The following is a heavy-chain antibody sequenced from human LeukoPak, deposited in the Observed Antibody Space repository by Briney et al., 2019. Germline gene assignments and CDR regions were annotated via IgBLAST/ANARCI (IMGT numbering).Heavy chain of an antibody. CDR3: ARGNPGNYYGTDV. CDR1: GYSISSGYY. J-gene: IGHJ6*02. CDR2: IYHSGST. Sequence: PSETLSLTCTVSGYSISSGYYWGWIRQPPGKGLEWIGSIYHSGSTYYNPSLKSRVTISVDTSKNQFSLKLSSVTAADTAVYYCARGNPGNYYGTDVRGQGTTVTVSS. V-gene: IGHV4-38-2*02. D-gene: IGHD1-14*01.